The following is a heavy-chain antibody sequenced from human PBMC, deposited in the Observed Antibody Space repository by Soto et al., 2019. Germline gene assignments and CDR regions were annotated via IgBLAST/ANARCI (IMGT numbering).Heavy chain of an antibody. Sequence: GESLKISCKGSGYSFTSYWIGWVRQMPGKGLEWMGIIYPGDSDTRYSPSFQGQVTISADKSISTAYLQWSSLKASDTAMYYCARAETSGYSYGLADHFDFWGQGTLVTVSS. CDR2: IYPGDSDT. J-gene: IGHJ4*02. D-gene: IGHD5-18*01. V-gene: IGHV5-51*01. CDR1: GYSFTSYW. CDR3: ARAETSGYSYGLADHFDF.